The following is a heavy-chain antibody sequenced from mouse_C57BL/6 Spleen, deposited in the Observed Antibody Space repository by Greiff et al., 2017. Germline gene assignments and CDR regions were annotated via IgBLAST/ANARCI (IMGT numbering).Heavy chain of an antibody. D-gene: IGHD3-3*01. J-gene: IGHJ2*01. CDR1: GYTFTSYG. Sequence: VQLQQSGAELARPGASVKLSCKASGYTFTSYGISWVKQRTGQGLEWIGEIYPRSGNTYYNEKFKGKATLTADKSSSTAYMELRSLISEDSAVYFCARKEGLWGQGTTLTVSS. V-gene: IGHV1-81*01. CDR2: IYPRSGNT. CDR3: ARKEGL.